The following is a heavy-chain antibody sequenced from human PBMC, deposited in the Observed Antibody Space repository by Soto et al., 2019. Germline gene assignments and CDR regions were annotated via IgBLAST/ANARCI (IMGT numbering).Heavy chain of an antibody. CDR3: AKDPKTSGGQHWAFNYFDS. D-gene: IGHD7-27*01. V-gene: IGHV3-30-3*02. CDR1: GFRFSISS. Sequence: LRLSCAAPGFRFSISSMPWVRQAPGKGPEWGSLISYDGTNKFYADSVKGRFTISRDNSKSMLYLQVDSLRPEDAAVYYCAKDPKTSGGQHWAFNYFDSWGQGTLVTVSS. CDR2: ISYDGTNK. J-gene: IGHJ4*02.